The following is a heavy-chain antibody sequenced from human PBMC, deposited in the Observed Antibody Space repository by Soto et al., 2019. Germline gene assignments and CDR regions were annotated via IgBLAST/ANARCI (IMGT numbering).Heavy chain of an antibody. CDR3: ARALAAAGRVKHYYYYGMDV. J-gene: IGHJ6*02. D-gene: IGHD6-13*01. Sequence: QVQLVQSGAEVKKPGSSVKVSCKASGGTFSSYAISWVRQAPGQGLEWMGGIIPIFGTANYAQKFQGRVTITADESTSTAYMELSSLRSEDTAVYYCARALAAAGRVKHYYYYGMDVWGQGTTVTVSS. V-gene: IGHV1-69*12. CDR2: IIPIFGTA. CDR1: GGTFSSYA.